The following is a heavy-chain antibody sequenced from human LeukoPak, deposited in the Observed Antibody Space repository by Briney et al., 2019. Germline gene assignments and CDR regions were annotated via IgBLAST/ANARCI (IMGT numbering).Heavy chain of an antibody. CDR3: ARDPMTQYYYGMDV. Sequence: ASVKVSCKASGYTFTSYGISWVRQAPGQGLEWMGWISAYNGNTNYAQKLQGRVTMTTDTSTSTAYMELRSLRSDDTAVYYCARDPMTQYYYGMDVWGQGTTVTVSS. CDR2: ISAYNGNT. V-gene: IGHV1-18*01. CDR1: GYTFTSYG. J-gene: IGHJ6*02.